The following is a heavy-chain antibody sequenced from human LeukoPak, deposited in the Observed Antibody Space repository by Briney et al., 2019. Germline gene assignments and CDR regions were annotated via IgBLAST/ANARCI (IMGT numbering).Heavy chain of an antibody. D-gene: IGHD5-12*01. J-gene: IGHJ4*02. CDR3: ARAPDSDSGYDYFDY. CDR1: GYTFTNHW. V-gene: IGHV5-10-1*01. CDR2: IDPSDSDT. Sequence: GESLKISCKGSGYTFTNHWISWVRQMPGKGLEWMGKIDPSDSDTNYSPSFQGHVTISADKSISTAYLQWSSLKASDTAMYYCARAPDSDSGYDYFDYWGQGTRVTVSS.